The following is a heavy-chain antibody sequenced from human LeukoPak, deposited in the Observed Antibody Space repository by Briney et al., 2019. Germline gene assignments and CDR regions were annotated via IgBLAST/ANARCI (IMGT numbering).Heavy chain of an antibody. CDR2: ISSSSSYI. CDR3: ARDSGSGSYGHAFDI. V-gene: IGHV3-21*01. J-gene: IGHJ3*02. Sequence: GGSLRLSCAASGFTFSSYSMNWVRQAPGKGLEWVSSISSSSSYIYYADSVKGRFTISRDNAKNSLYLQMNSLRAEDTAVYYCARDSGSGSYGHAFDIWGQGTMVTVSS. D-gene: IGHD3-10*01. CDR1: GFTFSSYS.